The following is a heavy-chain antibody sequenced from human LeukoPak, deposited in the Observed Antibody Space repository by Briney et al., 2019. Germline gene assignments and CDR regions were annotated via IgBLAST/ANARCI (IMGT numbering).Heavy chain of an antibody. J-gene: IGHJ6*03. CDR1: GYTFTSYG. D-gene: IGHD5-18*01. Sequence: ASVKVSCKASGYTFTSYGISWVRQAPGQGLEWMGWTSAYNGNTNYAQKLQGRVTMTTDTSTSTAYMELRSLRSDDTAVYYCARAPDTAMGPYYYYYMDVWGKGTTVTVSS. V-gene: IGHV1-18*01. CDR3: ARAPDTAMGPYYYYYMDV. CDR2: TSAYNGNT.